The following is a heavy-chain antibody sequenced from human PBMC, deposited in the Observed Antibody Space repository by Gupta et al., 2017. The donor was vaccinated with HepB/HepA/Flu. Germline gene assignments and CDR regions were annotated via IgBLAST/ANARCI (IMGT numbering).Heavy chain of an antibody. CDR1: GFTFSDYW. CDR3: ARVGANTCSGDCYWGEY. V-gene: IGHV3-74*01. Sequence: EVQLVESGGGLVQPGGSRRLSCAASGFTFSDYWMHWLRQAPGKGLVWFSHVSGDGSRVSYAASVKGRVTISRDNAKNTLYLQMDSLRDEDTAIYYCARVGANTCSGDCYWGEYWGQGNLVTVSS. J-gene: IGHJ1*01. D-gene: IGHD2-21*01. CDR2: VSGDGSRV.